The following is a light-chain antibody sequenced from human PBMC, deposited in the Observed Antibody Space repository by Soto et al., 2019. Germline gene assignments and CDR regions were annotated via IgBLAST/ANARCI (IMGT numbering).Light chain of an antibody. V-gene: IGLV1-40*01. Sequence: QTVVTQPPSVSGAPGQRVTISCTGSSSNIGAGYDVHWYQQLPGTAPKLLIYGNSNRPSGVPDRFSGSKSGTSASQAITGLQAEDEADYYCQSYDSSLSGNYVFGTGTKVTVL. J-gene: IGLJ1*01. CDR1: SSNIGAGYD. CDR2: GNS. CDR3: QSYDSSLSGNYV.